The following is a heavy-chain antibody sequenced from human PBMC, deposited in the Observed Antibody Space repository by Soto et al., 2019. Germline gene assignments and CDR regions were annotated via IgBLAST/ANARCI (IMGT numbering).Heavy chain of an antibody. CDR3: ARETYVVVVAVTHLDY. V-gene: IGHV3-23*01. CDR1: GFTFSSYA. D-gene: IGHD2-15*01. J-gene: IGHJ4*02. Sequence: GGSLRLSCAASGFTFSSYAMNWVRQAPGKGLEWVSGISGSGGSNKYYADSVKGRFTISRDNSKNTLYLQMNSLRAEDTAVYYCARETYVVVVAVTHLDYWGQGTLVTVSS. CDR2: ISGSGGSNK.